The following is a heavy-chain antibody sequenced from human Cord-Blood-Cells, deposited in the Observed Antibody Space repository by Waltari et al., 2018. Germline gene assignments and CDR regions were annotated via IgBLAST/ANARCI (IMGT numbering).Heavy chain of an antibody. Sequence: QVQLVQSGAEVKKPGASVKVSCKASGYTFTGYYMHWVRQAHGQGLEWRGWINRNSGGTNYAQKFQGRVTMTRGTSISTACMELSRLRADDTAVYYCARDDYSNYWGQGTLVTVSS. CDR1: GYTFTGYY. D-gene: IGHD4-4*01. CDR3: ARDDYSNY. J-gene: IGHJ4*02. V-gene: IGHV1-2*02. CDR2: INRNSGGT.